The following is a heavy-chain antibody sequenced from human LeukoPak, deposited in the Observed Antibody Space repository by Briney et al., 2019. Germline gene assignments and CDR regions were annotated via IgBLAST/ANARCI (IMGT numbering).Heavy chain of an antibody. Sequence: GGSLRLSCAASGFTFSSYEMDWVRQAPGKGQEWGSYISSSGSTIYYADSVKGRFTISRDNAKNSLYLQMNSLRAEDTAVYYCARGDYGDYGYFDLWGRGTLVTVSS. J-gene: IGHJ2*01. D-gene: IGHD4-17*01. CDR3: ARGDYGDYGYFDL. CDR2: ISSSGSTI. CDR1: GFTFSSYE. V-gene: IGHV3-48*03.